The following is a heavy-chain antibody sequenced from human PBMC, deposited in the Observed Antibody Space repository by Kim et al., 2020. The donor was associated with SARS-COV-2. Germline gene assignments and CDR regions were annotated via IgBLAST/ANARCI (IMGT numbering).Heavy chain of an antibody. Sequence: RFTISRDNSKNQLYLQMNSLRAEDTAVYYCARGFLGPSPFALDYYYGMDVWGQGTTVTVSS. CDR3: ARGFLGPSPFALDYYYGMDV. V-gene: IGHV3-66*01. J-gene: IGHJ6*02. D-gene: IGHD2-2*01.